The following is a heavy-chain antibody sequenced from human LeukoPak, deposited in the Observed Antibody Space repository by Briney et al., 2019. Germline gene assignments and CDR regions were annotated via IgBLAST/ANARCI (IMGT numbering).Heavy chain of an antibody. CDR3: AAGLLWFGELLKDP. CDR2: INPNSGGT. Sequence: ASVKVSCKTSGLTFSGYFMHWVRQAPGQGLEWMGWINPNSGGTNYAQKFQGRVTMTRDTSISTAYMELSSLRSEDTAVYYCAAGLLWFGELLKDPWGQGTLVTVSS. V-gene: IGHV1-2*02. D-gene: IGHD3-10*01. J-gene: IGHJ5*02. CDR1: GLTFSGYF.